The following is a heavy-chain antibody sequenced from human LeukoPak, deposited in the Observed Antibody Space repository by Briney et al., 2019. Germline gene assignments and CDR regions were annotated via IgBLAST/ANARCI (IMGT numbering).Heavy chain of an antibody. J-gene: IGHJ6*03. CDR2: INHSGST. Sequence: SETLSLTCAVYGGSFSGYYWSWIRQPPGKGLGWIGEINHSGSTNYNPSLKSRVTISVDTSKNQFSLKLSSVTAADTAVYYCARTGYDILTGYRYYYYCMDVWGKGTTVTVSS. CDR3: ARTGYDILTGYRYYYYCMDV. CDR1: GGSFSGYY. D-gene: IGHD3-9*01. V-gene: IGHV4-34*01.